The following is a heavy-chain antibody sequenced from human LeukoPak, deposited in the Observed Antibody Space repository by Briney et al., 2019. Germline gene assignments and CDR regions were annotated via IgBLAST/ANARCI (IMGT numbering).Heavy chain of an antibody. CDR1: GFTFSSYS. Sequence: GGSLRLSCAASGFTFSSYSMNWVRQAPGKGLEWVSSISSSSSYIHYADSVKGRFTISRDNAKNSLYLQMNSLRAEDTAVYYCARDPDYYGSGSYERGDYWGQGTLVTVSS. CDR3: ARDPDYYGSGSYERGDY. D-gene: IGHD3-10*01. CDR2: ISSSSSYI. J-gene: IGHJ4*02. V-gene: IGHV3-21*01.